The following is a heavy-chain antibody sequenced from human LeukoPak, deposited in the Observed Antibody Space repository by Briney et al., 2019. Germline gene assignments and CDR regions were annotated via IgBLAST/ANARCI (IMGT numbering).Heavy chain of an antibody. V-gene: IGHV4-34*01. CDR1: GGSFSGYY. Sequence: SETLSLTCAVYGGSFSGYYWSWIRQPPGKGLEWIGEINHSGSTNYNPSLKSRVTISVDTSKNQFSLKPSSVTAADTAVYYCARGARVEFWSGYHYPLDYWGQGTLVTVSS. D-gene: IGHD3-3*01. J-gene: IGHJ4*02. CDR2: INHSGST. CDR3: ARGARVEFWSGYHYPLDY.